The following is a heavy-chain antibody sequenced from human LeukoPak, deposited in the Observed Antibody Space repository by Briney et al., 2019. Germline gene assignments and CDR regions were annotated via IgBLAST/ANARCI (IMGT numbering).Heavy chain of an antibody. CDR2: ISYDGSNK. D-gene: IGHD5-12*01. Sequence: PGGSLRLSCAASGFTFSSYAMHWVRQAPGKGLEWVAVISYDGSNKYYADSVKGRFTISRDNSKNTLYLQMNSLRAEDTAVYYCAKEANSGYDLLFDYWGQGTLVTVSS. CDR1: GFTFSSYA. CDR3: AKEANSGYDLLFDY. J-gene: IGHJ4*02. V-gene: IGHV3-30*04.